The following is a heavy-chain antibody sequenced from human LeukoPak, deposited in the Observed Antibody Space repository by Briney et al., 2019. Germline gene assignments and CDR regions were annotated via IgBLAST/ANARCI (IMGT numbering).Heavy chain of an antibody. J-gene: IGHJ5*02. Sequence: GRSLRLSCAASGFTFSSYGMHWVRLAPGKGLEWVAVISYDGSNKYYGDSVKGRFTISRDNSKNTLYLQMNSLRAEDTAVYYCAKGYGQQPVNNWFDPWAQGTLVTVSS. D-gene: IGHD6-13*01. CDR1: GFTFSSYG. V-gene: IGHV3-30*18. CDR3: AKGYGQQPVNNWFDP. CDR2: ISYDGSNK.